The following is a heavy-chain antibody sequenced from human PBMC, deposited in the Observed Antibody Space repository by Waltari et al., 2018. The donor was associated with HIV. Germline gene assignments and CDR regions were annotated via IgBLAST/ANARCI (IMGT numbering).Heavy chain of an antibody. J-gene: IGHJ4*02. CDR1: GYTFTGSY. CDR2: INPNSGNT. D-gene: IGHD1-26*01. CDR3: ARDGVGDAAFDY. Sequence: QVQLLQSGPEVRKPGASVQVSCRASGYTFTGSYMHWVRQAPGQGLEWMGWINPNSGNTHLAQKFKGKVTMTRVTSIRTAYLEMRRLKSDDTAIYYCARDGVGDAAFDYWGQGTLVTVS. V-gene: IGHV1-2*02.